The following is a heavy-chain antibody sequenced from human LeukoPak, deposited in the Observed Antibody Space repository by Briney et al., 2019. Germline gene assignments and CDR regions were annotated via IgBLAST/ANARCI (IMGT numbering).Heavy chain of an antibody. V-gene: IGHV3-53*01. J-gene: IGHJ4*02. CDR1: GFTVSSNF. Sequence: PGGSLRLSCAASGFTVSSNFLSWVRQAPGKGLEWVSVIYISDTTYYADSVKGRFTISRDNSKNTLYLQMNSLRAEDTAVYFCARVVPPLYYFDYWGQGTLVTVSS. D-gene: IGHD3-10*01. CDR3: ARVVPPLYYFDY. CDR2: IYISDTT.